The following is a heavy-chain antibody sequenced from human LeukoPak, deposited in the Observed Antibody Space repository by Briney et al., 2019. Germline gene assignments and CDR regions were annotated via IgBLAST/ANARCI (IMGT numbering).Heavy chain of an antibody. CDR3: ARDRITIFGVVYYYMDV. V-gene: IGHV3-7*01. Sequence: GGSLRLSCAASGFTFSSYWMSWVRQAPGKGLEWVANIKQDGSEKYYVDSVKGRFTISRDNAKNSLYLQMDSLRAEDTAVYYCARDRITIFGVVYYYMDVWGKGTTVTVSS. D-gene: IGHD3-3*01. CDR2: IKQDGSEK. CDR1: GFTFSSYW. J-gene: IGHJ6*03.